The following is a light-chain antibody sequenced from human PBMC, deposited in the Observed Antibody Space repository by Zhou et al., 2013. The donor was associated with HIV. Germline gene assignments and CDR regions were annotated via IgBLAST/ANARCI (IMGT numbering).Light chain of an antibody. J-gene: IGKJ2*01. CDR2: GAS. V-gene: IGKV3-15*01. CDR1: QSITVN. Sequence: EVVVTQSPATLSVSPGERATLSCRASQSITVNLAWYQQKAGQAPRLVIYGASTRAAGIPARFSGSGSGTEFTLTISSLQSEDFAVYYCQQYGVSPYTFGPGTKLEI. CDR3: QQYGVSPYT.